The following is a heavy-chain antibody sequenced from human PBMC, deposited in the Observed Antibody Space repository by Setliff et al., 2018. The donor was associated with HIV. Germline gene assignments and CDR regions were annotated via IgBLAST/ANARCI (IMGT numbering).Heavy chain of an antibody. CDR2: IYTSGST. CDR1: GGSISSYY. Sequence: KTSETLSLTCTVSGGSISSYYWSWIRQPPGKGLEWIGYIYTSGSTNYNPSLKSRVTISLDTSKNQFSLKLTSVTAADTAVYYCARRWGIRGYSSWGQGTLVTVSS. V-gene: IGHV4-4*09. D-gene: IGHD5-18*01. CDR3: ARRWGIRGYSS. J-gene: IGHJ5*02.